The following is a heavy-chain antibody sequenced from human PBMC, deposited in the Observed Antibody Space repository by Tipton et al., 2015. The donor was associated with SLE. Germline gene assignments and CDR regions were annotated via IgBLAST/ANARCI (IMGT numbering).Heavy chain of an antibody. D-gene: IGHD1/OR15-1a*01. J-gene: IGHJ4*02. CDR1: GFTFIAYN. Sequence: QSGAEVKKPGAAVKVSCKASGFTFIAYNIHWMRQAPGQKFEWMGRINPNSGDTIHAEKFQGRLTMTRDTSITTAYMELSRLISDDTVLYYCAKKEHEQELFPYTWWYFDHWGQGTLVTVST. V-gene: IGHV1-2*05. CDR2: INPNSGDT. CDR3: AKKEHEQELFPYTWWYFDH.